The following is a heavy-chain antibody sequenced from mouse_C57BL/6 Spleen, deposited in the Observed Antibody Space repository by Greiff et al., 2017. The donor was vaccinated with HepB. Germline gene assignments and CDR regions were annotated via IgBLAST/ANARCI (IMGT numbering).Heavy chain of an antibody. J-gene: IGHJ2*01. Sequence: EVMLVESGGGLVQPGGSLSLSCAASGFTFTDYYMSWVRQPPGKALEWLGFIRNKANGYTTEYSASVKGRFTISRDNSHSILYLQMNALRAEDSATYYCARGPSGAFDYWGQGTTLTVSS. CDR1: GFTFTDYY. V-gene: IGHV7-3*01. CDR2: IRNKANGYTT. CDR3: ARGPSGAFDY. D-gene: IGHD3-2*02.